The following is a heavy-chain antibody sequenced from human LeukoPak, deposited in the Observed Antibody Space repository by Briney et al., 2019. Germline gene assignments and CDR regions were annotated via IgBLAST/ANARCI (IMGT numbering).Heavy chain of an antibody. CDR2: IRFDGTEK. CDR3: AKDRAATGVFDY. Sequence: PGGSLGLSCAASGFTFSTYAMHWVRQAPGKGLEWVAFIRFDGTEKYYADSVRGRFTISRDNSKTTLYLQMSSLRAEDTALYYCAKDRAATGVFDYWGQGTLVTVSS. CDR1: GFTFSTYA. V-gene: IGHV3-30*02. J-gene: IGHJ4*02. D-gene: IGHD6-13*01.